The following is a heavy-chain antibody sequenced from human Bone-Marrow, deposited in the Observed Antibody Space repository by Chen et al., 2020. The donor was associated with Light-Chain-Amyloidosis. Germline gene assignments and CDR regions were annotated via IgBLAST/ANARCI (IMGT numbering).Heavy chain of an antibody. V-gene: IGHV1-3*01. J-gene: IGHJ5*02. CDR1: GYSFTNYV. CDR2: IHAGNGNT. D-gene: IGHD6-19*01. CDR3: ASVRGCCMAP. Sequence: QVQLVQSGAEVKKPGASLQVSCKASGYSFTNYVIHWVRQAPGKVFGWMGWIHAGNGNTNYSETCNRRVSFATDTSATTAYMDMITHRSAATAVYYCASVRGCCMAPWGQGTLVTVSS.